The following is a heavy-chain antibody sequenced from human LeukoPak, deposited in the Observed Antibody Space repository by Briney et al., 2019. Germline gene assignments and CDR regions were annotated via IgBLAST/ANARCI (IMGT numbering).Heavy chain of an antibody. Sequence: ASVKVSCKASGGTFSSYAISWVRQAPGQGLEWMGRITPILGIANYAQKFQGRVTITADKSTSTAYMELSSLRSEDTAVYYCARDGATNSSEPYYYYYGMDVWGQGTTVTVSS. CDR2: ITPILGIA. CDR3: ARDGATNSSEPYYYYYGMDV. V-gene: IGHV1-69*04. J-gene: IGHJ6*02. CDR1: GGTFSSYA. D-gene: IGHD1-26*01.